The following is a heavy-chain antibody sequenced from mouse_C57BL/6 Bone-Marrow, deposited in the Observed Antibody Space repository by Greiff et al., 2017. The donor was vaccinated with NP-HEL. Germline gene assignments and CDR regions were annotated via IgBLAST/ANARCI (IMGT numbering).Heavy chain of an antibody. V-gene: IGHV1-42*01. CDR2: INPSTGGT. D-gene: IGHD3-3*01. CDR1: GYSFTGYY. Sequence: VQLQQSGPELVKPGASVKISCKASGYSFTGYYMNWVKQSPETSLEWIGEINPSTGGTTYNQKFKAKATLTVDQSSSTAYMQLKSLTSEDSAVYYCARKRGTLYYFDYWGQGTTLTVSS. J-gene: IGHJ2*01. CDR3: ARKRGTLYYFDY.